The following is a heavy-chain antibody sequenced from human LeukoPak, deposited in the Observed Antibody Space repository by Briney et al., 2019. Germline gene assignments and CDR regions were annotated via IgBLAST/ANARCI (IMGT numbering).Heavy chain of an antibody. CDR1: GFTFSTYD. CDR2: IISSGSTI. D-gene: IGHD2-21*02. Sequence: GSLRLSCAASGFTFSTYDMNWVRQAPGKGLEWVSYIISSGSTIYYADSVKGRFTISRDNAKNSLYLQMNSLRAEDTAVYYCAREICGGDCYSGWSDPWGQGTLVTVSS. V-gene: IGHV3-48*03. J-gene: IGHJ5*02. CDR3: AREICGGDCYSGWSDP.